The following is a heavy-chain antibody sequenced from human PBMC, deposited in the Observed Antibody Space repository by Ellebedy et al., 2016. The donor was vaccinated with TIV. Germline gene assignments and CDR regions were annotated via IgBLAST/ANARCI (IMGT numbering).Heavy chain of an antibody. CDR2: IYYNGENR. V-gene: IGHV4-39*07. J-gene: IGHJ5*02. CDR3: ARGFGEFDP. D-gene: IGHD3-10*01. Sequence: MPSETLSLTCSVSGGSISTSNRFWGWIRPPPGKGLEWIGRIYYNGENRYSNPSLKSRVTISIDTSKNQFSLNLNHVTAADTAVYYCARGFGEFDPWGQGTLVTVSS. CDR1: GGSISTSNRF.